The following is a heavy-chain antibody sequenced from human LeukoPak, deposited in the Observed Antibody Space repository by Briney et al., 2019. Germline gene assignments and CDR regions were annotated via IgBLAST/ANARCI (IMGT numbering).Heavy chain of an antibody. V-gene: IGHV1-69*05. CDR3: ARGHYDILTGSGYYYYYMDV. Sequence: SVKVSCKASGGTFSSYAISWVRQAPGQGLEWMGRIIPIFGTANYAQKFQGRVTITTDESTSTAYMELSSLRSEDTAVYYCARGHYDILTGSGYYYYYMDVWGKGTTVTVSS. CDR2: IIPIFGTA. CDR1: GGTFSSYA. J-gene: IGHJ6*03. D-gene: IGHD3-9*01.